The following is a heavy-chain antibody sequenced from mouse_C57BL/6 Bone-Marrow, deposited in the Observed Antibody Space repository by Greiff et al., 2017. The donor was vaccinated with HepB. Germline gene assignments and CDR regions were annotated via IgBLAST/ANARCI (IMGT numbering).Heavy chain of an antibody. CDR2: IYPGSGST. J-gene: IGHJ1*03. V-gene: IGHV1-55*01. Sequence: QVQLQQPGAELVKPGASVKMSCKASGYTFTSYWITWVKQRPGQGLEWIGDIYPGSGSTNYNEKFKSKATLTVDTPSSTAYMQLSSLTSEDSAVYYCANYGNYVWYFDVWGTGTTVTVSS. CDR3: ANYGNYVWYFDV. CDR1: GYTFTSYW. D-gene: IGHD2-1*01.